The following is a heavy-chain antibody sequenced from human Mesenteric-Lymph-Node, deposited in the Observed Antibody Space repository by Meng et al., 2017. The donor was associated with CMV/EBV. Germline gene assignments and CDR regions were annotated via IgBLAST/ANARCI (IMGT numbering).Heavy chain of an antibody. CDR3: TGDSVSNPNLDY. J-gene: IGHJ4*02. V-gene: IGHV3-66*01. D-gene: IGHD3-10*01. Sequence: VHVVESGGGLGRPGGFLRLSCAASGFNVRDKYMSWVRQAPGKGLEWVCIIYRGDNTYYIDSVKDRFTVSRDNSKNTMYLQMNSLRVEDTAVYYCTGDSVSNPNLDYWGQGTLVTVSS. CDR1: GFNVRDKY. CDR2: IYRGDNT.